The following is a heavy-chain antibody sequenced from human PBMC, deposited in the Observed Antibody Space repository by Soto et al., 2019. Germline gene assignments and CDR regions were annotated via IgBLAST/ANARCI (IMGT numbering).Heavy chain of an antibody. V-gene: IGHV1-18*01. D-gene: IGHD3-22*01. CDR1: GYTFTSYG. CDR2: ISAYNGNT. J-gene: IGHJ6*02. CDR3: ARDEMWYYYDSSAHYYGMDV. Sequence: GASVKVSCKTSGYTFTSYGISWVRQAPGQGLEWMGWISAYNGNTNYAQKLQGRVTMTTDTSTSTAYMELRSLRSDDTAVYYCARDEMWYYYDSSAHYYGMDVWGQGTTVTVSS.